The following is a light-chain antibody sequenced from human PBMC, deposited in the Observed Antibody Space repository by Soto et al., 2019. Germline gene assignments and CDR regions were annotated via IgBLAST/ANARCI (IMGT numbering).Light chain of an antibody. J-gene: IGKJ4*01. CDR2: DPS. CDR1: QIVSSY. Sequence: EIVLTQSPATLSLSPGERATLSCRASQIVSSYLAWYQHKPGQAHTLLICDPSNSATGIPAKFSGSVSGTDFPITISSLEHDDFAGYYGQQYNNWPPGTFSGGTGVDIK. CDR3: QQYNNWPPGT. V-gene: IGKV3-11*01.